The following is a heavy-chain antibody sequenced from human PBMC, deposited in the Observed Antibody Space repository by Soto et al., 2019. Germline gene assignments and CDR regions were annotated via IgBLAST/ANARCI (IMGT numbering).Heavy chain of an antibody. CDR2: IDNDGSGT. J-gene: IGHJ4*02. CDR3: TPVFEY. V-gene: IGHV3-74*01. Sequence: EVQLVESGGGLVQPGGSLRLSCAASGIIFTNYWMHWVRQAPGKGLVWVSRIDNDGSGTSYADSVKGRFTISRDNAKNTVYLQRNSLRAGDTAVSYCTPVFEYWGQGTLVTVSS. CDR1: GIIFTNYW.